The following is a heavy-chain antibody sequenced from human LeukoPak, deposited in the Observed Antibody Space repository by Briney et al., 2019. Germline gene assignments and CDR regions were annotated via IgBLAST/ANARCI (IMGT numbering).Heavy chain of an antibody. J-gene: IGHJ5*02. CDR3: ARGPQFSGPGWFDP. CDR2: ITFSSSHI. CDR1: QFIFSTYV. Sequence: KSGGSLRLSCAASQFIFSTYVMTWVRQAPGKGLECVSSITFSSSHIYYADSVKGRFTISRDNTKDSLYLQMNSLRAEDTAIYYCARGPQFSGPGWFDPWGQGTLVTVSS. D-gene: IGHD3-10*01. V-gene: IGHV3-21*01.